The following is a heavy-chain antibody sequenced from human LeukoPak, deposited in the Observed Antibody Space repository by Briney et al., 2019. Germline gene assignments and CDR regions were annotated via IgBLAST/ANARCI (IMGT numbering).Heavy chain of an antibody. V-gene: IGHV4-34*01. D-gene: IGHD2-15*01. CDR2: INHSGST. J-gene: IGHJ4*02. CDR3: ARGFKDGDCSGGSCYFHYFDC. Sequence: SVTLSLTCAVYGGSFSDYYWNWIRQPPGKGLEWIGEINHSGSTNYNPSLKSRVTISVDTSKNQFSLRLSSVTAADTAVYYCARGFKDGDCSGGSCYFHYFDCWGQGTLVTVSS. CDR1: GGSFSDYY.